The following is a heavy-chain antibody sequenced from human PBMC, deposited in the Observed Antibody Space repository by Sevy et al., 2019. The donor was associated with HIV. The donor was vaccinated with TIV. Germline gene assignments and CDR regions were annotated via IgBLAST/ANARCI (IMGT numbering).Heavy chain of an antibody. CDR2: IRSKAYGGTT. CDR3: SGDVDYDYVWGSYRPFMSASNWFDP. Sequence: GGSLRLSCTASGFTFGDYAMSWFRQAPGKGLEWVGFIRSKAYGGTTEYAASVKGRFTISRDVSKSIAYLQMNSLKTEDTALYYCSGDVDYDYVWGSYRPFMSASNWFDPWGQGTLVTVSS. CDR1: GFTFGDYA. J-gene: IGHJ5*02. D-gene: IGHD3-16*01. V-gene: IGHV3-49*03.